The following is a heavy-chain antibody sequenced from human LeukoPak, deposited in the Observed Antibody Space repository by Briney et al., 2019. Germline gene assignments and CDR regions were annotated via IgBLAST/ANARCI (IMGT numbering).Heavy chain of an antibody. CDR1: GFTFSSYS. J-gene: IGHJ4*02. V-gene: IGHV3-21*01. CDR2: ISSYSTYI. D-gene: IGHD3-10*01. CDR3: ARDPYYGSGSPFDY. Sequence: PGGSLRLSCAASGFTFSSYSMNWVRQAPGKGLEWVSSISSYSTYIYYADSVKGRFTISRDNAKNSLYLQMNSLRAEDTAVYYCARDPYYGSGSPFDYWGQGTLVTVSS.